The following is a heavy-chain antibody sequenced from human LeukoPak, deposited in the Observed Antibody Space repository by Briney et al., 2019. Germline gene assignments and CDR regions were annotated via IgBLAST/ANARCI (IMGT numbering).Heavy chain of an antibody. CDR1: GGSISSYY. CDR2: IYYSGST. D-gene: IGHD4-23*01. J-gene: IGHJ4*02. CDR3: ARTTVVNDFDY. Sequence: SETLSLTCTVYGGSISSYYWSWIRQPPGKGLGWIGYIYYSGSTNYNPSLKSRVTISVDTSKNQFSLKLSSVTAAGTAVYYCARTTVVNDFDYWGQGTLVTVSS. V-gene: IGHV4-59*08.